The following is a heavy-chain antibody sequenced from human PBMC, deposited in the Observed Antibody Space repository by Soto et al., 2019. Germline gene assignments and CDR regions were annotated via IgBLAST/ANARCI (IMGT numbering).Heavy chain of an antibody. J-gene: IGHJ6*02. V-gene: IGHV3-30*03. CDR1: GFTFSSYG. CDR3: ATMYSSGSSVPYYYYYGMDV. CDR2: ISYDGSNK. D-gene: IGHD6-19*01. Sequence: GGSLRLSCAASGFTFSSYGMHWVRQAPGKGLEWVAVISYDGSNKYYADSVKGRFTISRDNSKNTLYLQMNSLRAEDTAVYYCATMYSSGSSVPYYYYYGMDVWGQGTTVTVSS.